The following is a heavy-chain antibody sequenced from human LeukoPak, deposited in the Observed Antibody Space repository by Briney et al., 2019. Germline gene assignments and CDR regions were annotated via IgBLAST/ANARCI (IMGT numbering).Heavy chain of an antibody. CDR2: ISGSGGST. D-gene: IGHD4-17*01. CDR1: GFTFSSYA. J-gene: IGHJ4*02. Sequence: GGSLRLSCAASGFTFSSYAMSWVRQAPGKGLEWVSGISGSGGSTYYADYVKGRFTISRDNSKNTLSLQMNSLRAEDTAVYYRATVGWYGDYDDYWGQGTLVTVSS. CDR3: ATVGWYGDYDDY. V-gene: IGHV3-23*01.